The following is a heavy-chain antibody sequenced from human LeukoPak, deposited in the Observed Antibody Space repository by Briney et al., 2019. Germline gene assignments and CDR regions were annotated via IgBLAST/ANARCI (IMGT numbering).Heavy chain of an antibody. CDR1: GFTFSSYA. Sequence: GGSLRLSCSASGFTFSSYAMHWVRQAPGKGLEYVSAISSDGGSTYYANSVKGRFTISRDNSKDTLYLQMGSLIPEDMAVYYCARSSGYYAYWGQGTLVTVSS. V-gene: IGHV3-64*01. CDR2: ISSDGGST. CDR3: ARSSGYYAY. D-gene: IGHD3-22*01. J-gene: IGHJ4*02.